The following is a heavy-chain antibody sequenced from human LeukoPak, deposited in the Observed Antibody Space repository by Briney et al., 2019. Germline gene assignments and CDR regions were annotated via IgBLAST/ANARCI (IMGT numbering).Heavy chain of an antibody. D-gene: IGHD3-22*01. CDR1: GFTFDDHG. CDR3: ARQSEYMWLALGYFDY. J-gene: IGHJ4*02. V-gene: IGHV3-7*01. CDR2: IKQDGSEK. Sequence: GGSLRLSCAASGFTFDDHGMSWVRQAPGKGLEWVANIKQDGSEKYYVDSVKGRFTISRDNAKNSLYLQMNSLRAEDTAVYYCARQSEYMWLALGYFDYWGQGTLVTVSS.